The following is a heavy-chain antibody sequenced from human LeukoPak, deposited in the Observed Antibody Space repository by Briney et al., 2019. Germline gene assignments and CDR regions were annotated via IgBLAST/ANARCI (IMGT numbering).Heavy chain of an antibody. CDR2: IYGGGST. Sequence: GGSLRLSCAASGVTVSNNYMSWVRQAPGKGLEWVSVIYGGGSTPYADAVKGRFNISRDNSKNTLYLQMNSLRVDDTGVYYCARDRSDGNYYMVVWGKGTTVIVSS. D-gene: IGHD5-24*01. V-gene: IGHV3-53*01. J-gene: IGHJ6*03. CDR3: ARDRSDGNYYMVV. CDR1: GVTVSNNY.